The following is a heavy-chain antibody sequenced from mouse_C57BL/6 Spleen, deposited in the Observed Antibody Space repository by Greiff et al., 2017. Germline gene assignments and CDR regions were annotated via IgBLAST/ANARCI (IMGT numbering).Heavy chain of an antibody. Sequence: VQLKESGPELVKPGASVKIPCKASGYTFTDYNMDWVKQSHGKSLEWIGDINPNNGGTIYNQKFKGKATLTVDKSSSTAYMELRSLTSEDTAVYYCASRGSYWGQGTLVTVSA. J-gene: IGHJ3*01. D-gene: IGHD3-1*01. CDR1: GYTFTDYN. CDR2: INPNNGGT. CDR3: ASRGSY. V-gene: IGHV1-18*01.